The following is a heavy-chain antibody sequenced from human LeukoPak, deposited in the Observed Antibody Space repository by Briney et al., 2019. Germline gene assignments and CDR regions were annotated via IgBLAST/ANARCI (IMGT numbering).Heavy chain of an antibody. CDR3: ARSPSGSGWTIDY. Sequence: AGGSLRLSCAASGFTFSSYAMHWVRQAPGEGLEWVAVIWYDGSNKYYGDSVKGRFTISRDNSKNTLYLHVNSLRAEDTAVCYCARSPSGSGWTIDYWGQGTLVTVSS. CDR2: IWYDGSNK. V-gene: IGHV3-33*01. J-gene: IGHJ4*02. CDR1: GFTFSSYA. D-gene: IGHD6-19*01.